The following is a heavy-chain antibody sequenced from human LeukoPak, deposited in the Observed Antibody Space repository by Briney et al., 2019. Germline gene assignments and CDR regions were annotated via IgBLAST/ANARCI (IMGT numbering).Heavy chain of an antibody. CDR1: GYTFTSYD. J-gene: IGHJ4*02. D-gene: IGHD2-15*01. V-gene: IGHV1-8*03. CDR3: ARGLSCSGNTCYAAHFDS. CDR2: MNPNSGNT. Sequence: GASVKVSCKASGYTFTSYDINWVRQATGQGLEWMGWMNPNSGNTGYAQKFQGRVTITRNTSISTAYMELSSLRSEDTAVYYCARGLSCSGNTCYAAHFDSWGQGTLVTVSS.